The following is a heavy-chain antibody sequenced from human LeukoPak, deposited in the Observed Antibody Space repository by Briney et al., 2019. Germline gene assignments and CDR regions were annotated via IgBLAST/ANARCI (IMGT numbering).Heavy chain of an antibody. CDR2: ISAYNGNT. D-gene: IGHD2-2*01. J-gene: IGHJ5*02. CDR3: ARVSPGVGYCSSTSCYWFVP. CDR1: GYTFTSYG. Sequence: ASVKVSCKASGYTFTSYGISWVRQAPGQRLEWMGWISAYNGNTNYAQKLQGRVTMTTDTSTSTAYMELRSLRSDDTAVYYCARVSPGVGYCSSTSCYWFVPWGQGTLVTVSS. V-gene: IGHV1-18*04.